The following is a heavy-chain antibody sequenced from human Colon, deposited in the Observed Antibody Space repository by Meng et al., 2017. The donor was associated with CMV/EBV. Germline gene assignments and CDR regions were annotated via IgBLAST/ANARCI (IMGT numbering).Heavy chain of an antibody. CDR1: GFTFSNYW. CDR3: ARDPFIKAFDI. Sequence: GESLKISCAASGFTFSNYWMTWLRQAPGRGLELVAHIKEDGSEKYFVGSVKGRFTISRDNAKNSLYLQMNSLRAEDTAAYYCARDPFIKAFDIWGQGTMVTVSS. J-gene: IGHJ3*02. V-gene: IGHV3-7*01. CDR2: IKEDGSEK.